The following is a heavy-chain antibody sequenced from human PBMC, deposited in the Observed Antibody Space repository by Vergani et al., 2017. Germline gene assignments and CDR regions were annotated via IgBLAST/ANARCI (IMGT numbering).Heavy chain of an antibody. J-gene: IGHJ6*02. D-gene: IGHD1-26*01. Sequence: QVQLVQSGAEVKKPGSSVKVSCKASGGTFSSYTISWVRQAPGQGLEWMGRIIPILGIANYAQKFQGRVTITADKSTSTAYMELSSLRSEDTAVYYCARDRRLGGSYYYAYYYGMDVWGQGTTVTVSS. V-gene: IGHV1-69*08. CDR1: GGTFSSYT. CDR3: ARDRRLGGSYYYAYYYGMDV. CDR2: IIPILGIA.